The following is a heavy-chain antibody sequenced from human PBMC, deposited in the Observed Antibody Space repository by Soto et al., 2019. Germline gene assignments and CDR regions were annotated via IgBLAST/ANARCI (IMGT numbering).Heavy chain of an antibody. CDR2: IIPILGIA. J-gene: IGHJ4*02. Sequence: QVQLVQSGAEVKKPGSSVKVSCKASGGTFSSYTISWVRQAPGQGLEWMGRIIPILGIANYAQKFQGRVTITADKSTITAYMELSSLRSEDTAVYYCARDPGDCSSTSCFDVGYWGQGTLVTVSS. V-gene: IGHV1-69*08. D-gene: IGHD2-2*01. CDR3: ARDPGDCSSTSCFDVGY. CDR1: GGTFSSYT.